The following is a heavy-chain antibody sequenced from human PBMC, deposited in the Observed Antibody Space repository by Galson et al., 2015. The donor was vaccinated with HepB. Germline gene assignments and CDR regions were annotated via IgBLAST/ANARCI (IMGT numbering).Heavy chain of an antibody. CDR3: VSNYDTFYYMGV. CDR2: IDPNSGDT. V-gene: IGHV1-2*02. D-gene: IGHD3-16*01. Sequence: YTFTGYYIHWVRQAPGQGLEWMGWIDPNSGDTSYTQRFLGRLTMTSDTSIYTAYMELSRLRSDDTAMYYCVSNYDTFYYMGVWGKGTTVTVSS. J-gene: IGHJ6*03. CDR1: YTFTGYY.